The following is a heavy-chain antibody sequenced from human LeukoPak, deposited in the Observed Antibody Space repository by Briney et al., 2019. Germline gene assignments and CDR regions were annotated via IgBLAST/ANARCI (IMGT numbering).Heavy chain of an antibody. J-gene: IGHJ4*02. CDR2: ISGSGGST. Sequence: PGGSLRLSCAASGLTFSSYAMSSVRQAPGKGLEWVSAISGSGGSTYYADSVKGRFTISRDNSKNTLYLQTNSLRAEDTAVYYCAKEGCSGGSCYVSDNVFDYWGQGTLVTVSS. CDR1: GLTFSSYA. V-gene: IGHV3-23*01. D-gene: IGHD2-15*01. CDR3: AKEGCSGGSCYVSDNVFDY.